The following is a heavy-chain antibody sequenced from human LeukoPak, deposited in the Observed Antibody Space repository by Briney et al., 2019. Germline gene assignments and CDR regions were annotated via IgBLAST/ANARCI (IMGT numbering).Heavy chain of an antibody. Sequence: SETLSLTCTVSGGSISGGSYYWSWIRQPAGKGLEWIGRIYTSGSTNYNPSLKSRVTISVDTSKNQFSLKLSSVAAADTAVYYCARVRVYYYDLWGQGTLVTVSS. V-gene: IGHV4-61*02. CDR2: IYTSGST. J-gene: IGHJ4*02. D-gene: IGHD3-22*01. CDR1: GGSISGGSYY. CDR3: ARVRVYYYDL.